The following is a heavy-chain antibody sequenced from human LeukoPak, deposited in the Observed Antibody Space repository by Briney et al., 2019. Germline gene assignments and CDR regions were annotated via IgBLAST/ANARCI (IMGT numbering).Heavy chain of an antibody. CDR2: ICGIGGST. V-gene: IGHV3-23*01. D-gene: IGHD3-3*01. Sequence: GGSLRLSCAASGFTFTSDAMSWVRQAHGEGLGWVSAICGIGGSTFYADSVKGRFTIYRDNSKNTLYLQMNSLRAKDTAVYYGAKANYDGGFDYWGQGTLVTVSS. CDR1: GFTFTSDA. J-gene: IGHJ4*02. CDR3: AKANYDGGFDY.